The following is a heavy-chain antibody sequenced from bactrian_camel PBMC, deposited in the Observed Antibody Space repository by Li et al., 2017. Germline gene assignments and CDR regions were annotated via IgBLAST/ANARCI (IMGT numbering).Heavy chain of an antibody. CDR2: IEFDGST. D-gene: IGHD4*01. V-gene: IGHV3S55*01. CDR1: GYTQSTYV. J-gene: IGHJ4*01. CDR3: APPPDSSYYSEYGGFNF. Sequence: HVQLVESGGGSAQTGGSLSLSCAVSGYTQSTYVMAWFRQAPGREREGIAYIEFDGSTSYADTVKGRFTISRDNAKNTLYLQLNSLKTEDSAMYYCAPPPDSSYYSEYGGFNFSGQGTQVT.